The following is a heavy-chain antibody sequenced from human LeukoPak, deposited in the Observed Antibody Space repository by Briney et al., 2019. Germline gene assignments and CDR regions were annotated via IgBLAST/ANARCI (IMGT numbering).Heavy chain of an antibody. Sequence: NSSETLSLTCAVYGGSFSGYYWSWIRQPPGKGLECIGEINLSGSTNYNPSLKSRVIISVDTSKNQFSLKLGSVTAADTAVYYCAKSSYSGYEDYWGQGTLVTVSS. J-gene: IGHJ4*02. CDR1: GGSFSGYY. V-gene: IGHV4-34*01. D-gene: IGHD5-12*01. CDR2: INLSGST. CDR3: AKSSYSGYEDY.